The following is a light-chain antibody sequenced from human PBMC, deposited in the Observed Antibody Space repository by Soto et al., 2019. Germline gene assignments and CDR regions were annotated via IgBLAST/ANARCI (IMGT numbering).Light chain of an antibody. V-gene: IGLV2-14*01. CDR3: SSYTGISTLV. J-gene: IGLJ2*01. Sequence: QSALTQPASVSGSPGQSITISCTGTSSDVGGYNYVSWYQQHPDKAPKLIIYDVSNRPSGVSNRFSGSKSGNTASLTISGLQAEDEADYYCSSYTGISTLVFGGGTKLTVL. CDR1: SSDVGGYNY. CDR2: DVS.